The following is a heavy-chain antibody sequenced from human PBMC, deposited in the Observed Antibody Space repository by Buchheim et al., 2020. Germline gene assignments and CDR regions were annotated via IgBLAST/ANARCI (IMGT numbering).Heavy chain of an antibody. J-gene: IGHJ4*02. Sequence: EVQLLESGGGLVQPGGSLRLSCAASGFTFSSYAMSWVRQAPGKGLEWVSAISGSGGSTYYADSVKGRFTISRDNSKKPLYPQMNSLRAEDTAVYYCAKDSPEGPVYSSSRRPFDYWGQGTL. CDR1: GFTFSSYA. CDR3: AKDSPEGPVYSSSRRPFDY. V-gene: IGHV3-23*01. D-gene: IGHD6-6*01. CDR2: ISGSGGST.